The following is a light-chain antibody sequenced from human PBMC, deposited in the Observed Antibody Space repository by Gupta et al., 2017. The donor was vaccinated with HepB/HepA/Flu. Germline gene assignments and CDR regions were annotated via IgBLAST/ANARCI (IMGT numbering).Light chain of an antibody. V-gene: IGLV2-14*03. CDR1: SSDVGGYNY. Sequence: QSALTQPASVSGSPGPSITISCTGTSSDVGGYNYVYWYQQHPVTAPNLLIFDVSNRTAGVSNGFSASKYGNTASLTIAGLQAEEDADYYCTSYTTSSTRVVFGGGTKLTVL. CDR3: TSYTTSSTRVV. CDR2: DVS. J-gene: IGLJ2*01.